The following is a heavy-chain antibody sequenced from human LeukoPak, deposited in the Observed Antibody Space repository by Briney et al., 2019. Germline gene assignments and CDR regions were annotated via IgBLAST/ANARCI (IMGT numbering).Heavy chain of an antibody. Sequence: ASVKVSCKASGYTFTSYGISWVRQAPGQGLEWMGWISAYNGNTNYAQKLQGRVTMTTDTSTSTAYMELRSLRSDDTAVYYCARGIPIVVVPAAIRGYYYYYYMDVWGKGTTVTVSS. CDR1: GYTFTSYG. V-gene: IGHV1-18*01. D-gene: IGHD2-2*01. J-gene: IGHJ6*03. CDR2: ISAYNGNT. CDR3: ARGIPIVVVPAAIRGYYYYYYMDV.